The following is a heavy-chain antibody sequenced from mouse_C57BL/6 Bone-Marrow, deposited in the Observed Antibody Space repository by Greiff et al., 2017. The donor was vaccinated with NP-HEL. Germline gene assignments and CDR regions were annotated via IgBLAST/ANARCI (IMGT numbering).Heavy chain of an antibody. J-gene: IGHJ4*01. CDR1: GFTFSDAW. CDR3: TRGGGLLDF. V-gene: IGHV6-6*01. Sequence: EVQVVESGGGLVQPGGSMKLSCAASGFTFSDAWMDWVRQSPEKGLEWVAEIRNKANNNETYYAESVKGRFTISRDESTRSVYLQMIRLRAEATGIYYCTRGGGLLDFWGQGTSVTVSS. D-gene: IGHD1-1*02. CDR2: IRNKANNNET.